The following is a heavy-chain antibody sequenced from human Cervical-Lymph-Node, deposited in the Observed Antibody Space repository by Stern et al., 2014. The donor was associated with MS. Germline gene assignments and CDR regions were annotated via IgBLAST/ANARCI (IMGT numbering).Heavy chain of an antibody. CDR3: ARDQTTIGASAFDY. D-gene: IGHD1-26*01. V-gene: IGHV3-21*01. CDR2: ISSSSSYI. CDR1: GFTFSSYS. Sequence: EVPLVESGGGLVKPGGSLRLSCAASGFTFSSYSMTWVRQAPGKGLEWVSSISSSSSYIYYAESMKGRSTISRDNAKNSLYLQMNSLRAEDSAVYYCARDQTTIGASAFDYWGQGTLVTVSS. J-gene: IGHJ4*02.